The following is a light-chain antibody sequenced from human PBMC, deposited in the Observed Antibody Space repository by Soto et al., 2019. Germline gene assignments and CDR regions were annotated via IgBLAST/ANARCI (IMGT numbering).Light chain of an antibody. Sequence: EVVLTQSPGTLSLSPGERATLSCRASQSVSTNYLAWYQQKPGQAPRLLIYGASTRATGIPARFSGSGSGTEFTLTISSLQSEDFATYYCQKYNSAPRTFGQGTKVDIK. CDR3: QKYNSAPRT. J-gene: IGKJ1*01. CDR1: QSVSTN. CDR2: GAS. V-gene: IGKV3-15*01.